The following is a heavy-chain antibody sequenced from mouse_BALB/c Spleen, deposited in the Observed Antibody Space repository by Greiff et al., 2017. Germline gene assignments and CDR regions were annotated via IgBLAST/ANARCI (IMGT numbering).Heavy chain of an antibody. CDR2: IDPANGNT. CDR3: ARGMGREGFDY. V-gene: IGHV14-3*02. D-gene: IGHD4-1*01. J-gene: IGHJ2*01. Sequence: EVKLMESGAELVKPGASVKLSCTASGFNIKDTYMHWVKQRPEQGLEWIGRIDPANGNTKYDPKFQGKATITADTSSNTAYLQLSSLTSEDTAVYYCARGMGREGFDYWGQGTTLTVSS. CDR1: GFNIKDTY.